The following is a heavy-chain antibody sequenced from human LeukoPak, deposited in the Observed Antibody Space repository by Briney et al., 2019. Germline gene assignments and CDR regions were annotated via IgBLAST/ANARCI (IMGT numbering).Heavy chain of an antibody. CDR1: GGSISSYY. CDR2: IYTSGST. Sequence: SETQSLTCTVSGGSISSYYWSWIRQPAGKGLEWIGRIYTSGSTNYNPSLKSRVTMSVDTSKNQFSLKLSSVTAADTAVYYCARDVLRYFDWSHYYYYYYMDVWGKGTTVTISS. J-gene: IGHJ6*03. V-gene: IGHV4-4*07. D-gene: IGHD3-9*01. CDR3: ARDVLRYFDWSHYYYYYYMDV.